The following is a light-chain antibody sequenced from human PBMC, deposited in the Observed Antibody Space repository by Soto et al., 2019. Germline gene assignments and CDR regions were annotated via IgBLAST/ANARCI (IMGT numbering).Light chain of an antibody. Sequence: DIQMTQSPSSLSASVGDRVTITCRASQSISSFLNWYQQKPGKAPKPLIYAASSLQSGVPARFSGSGSGIDFTLTISGLQPADFATYYCQQSYSVPCTFGQGTKLEIK. CDR1: QSISSF. CDR2: AAS. J-gene: IGKJ2*02. V-gene: IGKV1-39*01. CDR3: QQSYSVPCT.